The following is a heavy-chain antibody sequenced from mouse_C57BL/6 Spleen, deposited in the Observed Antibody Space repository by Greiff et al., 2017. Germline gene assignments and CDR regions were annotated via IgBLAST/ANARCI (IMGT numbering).Heavy chain of an antibody. CDR3: ARSGRYDYDEYFDV. D-gene: IGHD2-4*01. CDR2: IYPRSGNT. CDR1: GYTFTSYG. Sequence: LMESGAELARPGASVKLSCKASGYTFTSYGISWVKQRTGQGLEWIGEIYPRSGNTYYNEKFKGKATLTADKSSSTAYMELRSLTSEDSAVYFCARSGRYDYDEYFDVWGTGTTVTVSS. V-gene: IGHV1-81*01. J-gene: IGHJ1*03.